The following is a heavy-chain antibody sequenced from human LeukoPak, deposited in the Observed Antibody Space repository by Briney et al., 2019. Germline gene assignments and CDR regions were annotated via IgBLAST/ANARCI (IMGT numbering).Heavy chain of an antibody. J-gene: IGHJ5*02. V-gene: IGHV3-33*01. D-gene: IGHD4-11*01. CDR1: GMTFSSFG. CDR3: ARDSPVSAGPFDP. Sequence: GGSLRLSCAASGMTFSSFGMHWVRQAPGKGLEWVAFIWYDGSNKYYADSVKGRFTISRDNSKNTLYLQMNSLTAEDTAVYYCARDSPVSAGPFDPWGQGTLVTVSS. CDR2: IWYDGSNK.